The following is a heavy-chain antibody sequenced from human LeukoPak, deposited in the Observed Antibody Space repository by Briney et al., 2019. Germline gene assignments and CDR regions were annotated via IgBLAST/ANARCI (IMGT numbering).Heavy chain of an antibody. Sequence: SEPLSLTCTVSGGSISSYYWRWIRQPPGKALEWFGYIYYSGSTNYNPSRKSRVTISVDTSKNQFSLKLSSVTAADTAVYDCARELIDGSGSYSQFDYWGQGTLVTVSS. CDR1: GGSISSYY. CDR2: IYYSGST. V-gene: IGHV4-59*01. CDR3: ARELIDGSGSYSQFDY. D-gene: IGHD3-10*01. J-gene: IGHJ4*02.